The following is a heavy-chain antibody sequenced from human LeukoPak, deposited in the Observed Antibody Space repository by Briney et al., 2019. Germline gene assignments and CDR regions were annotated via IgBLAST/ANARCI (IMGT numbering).Heavy chain of an antibody. CDR2: IYSGGST. CDR1: GFTVSSNY. CDR3: AMEVVPAAINPNWFDP. J-gene: IGHJ5*02. Sequence: PGGSLRLSCAASGFTVSSNYMSWVRQAPGKGLEWVSVIYSGGSTYYADSVKGRFTISRDNSKNTLYLQMNSLRAEDTAVYYCAMEVVPAAINPNWFDPWGQGTLVTVSS. D-gene: IGHD2-2*02. V-gene: IGHV3-66*02.